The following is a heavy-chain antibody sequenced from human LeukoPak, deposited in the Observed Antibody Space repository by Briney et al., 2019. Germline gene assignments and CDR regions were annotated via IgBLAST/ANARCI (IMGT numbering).Heavy chain of an antibody. D-gene: IGHD3-10*01. CDR3: ARYIRGAVDC. Sequence: SETLSFTCTVSGGSISSSSSYWGWIHQPPGKGLEWIGTIYYSGSTYYNPSLKSRVMISLDTSKNQFSLKLSSVTAADTAVYYCARYIRGAVDCWGQGTLVTVSS. CDR1: GGSISSSSSY. J-gene: IGHJ4*02. V-gene: IGHV4-39*07. CDR2: IYYSGST.